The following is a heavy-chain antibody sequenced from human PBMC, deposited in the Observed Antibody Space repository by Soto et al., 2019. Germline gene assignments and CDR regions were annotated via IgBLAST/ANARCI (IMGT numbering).Heavy chain of an antibody. CDR1: GYTFTSYA. V-gene: IGHV1-3*01. Sequence: ASVKVSCKASGYTFTSYAMHWVRQAPGQRLEWMGWINAGNGNTKYSQKFQGRVTMTRDTSASTAYMELSSLRSEDTAVYYCARDRGIVVVVAATPGYAFDIWGQGTMVTVS. D-gene: IGHD2-15*01. J-gene: IGHJ3*02. CDR2: INAGNGNT. CDR3: ARDRGIVVVVAATPGYAFDI.